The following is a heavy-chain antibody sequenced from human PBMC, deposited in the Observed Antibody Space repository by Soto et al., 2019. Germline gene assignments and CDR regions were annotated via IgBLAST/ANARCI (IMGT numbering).Heavy chain of an antibody. Sequence: PGESLKISCAASGFIFGTYGMHWVRQAPGKGLEWVAGIWYDGSVKTYADSVKGRFSISRDNSQNTVYLQMNTLSAEDTAVYYCARADCGGQCPCDYWGQGTLVTVSS. J-gene: IGHJ4*02. CDR1: GFIFGTYG. D-gene: IGHD2-21*01. CDR3: ARADCGGQCPCDY. CDR2: IWYDGSVK. V-gene: IGHV3-33*01.